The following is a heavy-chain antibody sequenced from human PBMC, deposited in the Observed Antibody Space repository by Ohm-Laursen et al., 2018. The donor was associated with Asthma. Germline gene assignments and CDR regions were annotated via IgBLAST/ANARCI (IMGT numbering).Heavy chain of an antibody. CDR2: ISSDEKII. V-gene: IGHV3-30*18. D-gene: IGHD6-19*01. J-gene: IGHJ4*02. CDR3: AKRAGYTSGWDFDY. Sequence: SLRLSCSASGFTFSSYGMHWVRQAPGKGLEWLAVISSDEKIIHYADSVKGRVTISRDNSKNTLYLQMNSLRVEDTAVYHCAKRAGYTSGWDFDYWGQGTLVTVSS. CDR1: GFTFSSYG.